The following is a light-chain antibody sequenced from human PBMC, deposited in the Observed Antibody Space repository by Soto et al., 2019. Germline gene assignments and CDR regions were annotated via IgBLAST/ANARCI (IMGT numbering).Light chain of an antibody. CDR1: QSVTGTY. J-gene: IGKJ1*01. CDR2: GES. CDR3: QQYGSPLWT. V-gene: IGKV3-20*01. Sequence: EIVLTQSPGTLSLSPGDRATLSCRASQSVTGTYLAWYQHKPGQAPRLLIYGESIRATGIPDRFSGSGSGTDFTLTISRLEPEDFAVYYCQQYGSPLWTCGQGTKVEI.